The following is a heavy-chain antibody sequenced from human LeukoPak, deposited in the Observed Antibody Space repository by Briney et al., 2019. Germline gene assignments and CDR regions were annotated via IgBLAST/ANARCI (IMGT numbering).Heavy chain of an antibody. CDR3: AREVRSSSWLLYYYYYMDV. D-gene: IGHD6-13*01. J-gene: IGHJ6*03. CDR1: GGTFSSYA. Sequence: ASVKVSCKASGGTFSSYAISWVRQAPGQGLEWMGGIIPIFGTANYAQKFQGRVTITADESTSTAYMELSRLRSDDTAVYYCAREVRSSSWLLYYYYYMDVWGKGTTVTVSS. V-gene: IGHV1-69*13. CDR2: IIPIFGTA.